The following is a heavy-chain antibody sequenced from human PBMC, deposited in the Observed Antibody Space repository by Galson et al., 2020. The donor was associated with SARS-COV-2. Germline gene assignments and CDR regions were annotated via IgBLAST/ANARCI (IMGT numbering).Heavy chain of an antibody. CDR1: GFTFDDYA. J-gene: IGHJ6*04. V-gene: IGHV3-9*01. CDR2: ISWNSGSI. D-gene: IGHD6-6*01. CDR3: AKDMDPSSSFEQGGMDV. Sequence: GGSLRLSCAASGFTFDDYAMHWVRQAPGKGLEWVSGISWNSGSIGYADSVKGRFTISRDNAKNSLYLQMNSLRAEDTALYYCAKDMDPSSSFEQGGMDVWGEGTTVTVSS.